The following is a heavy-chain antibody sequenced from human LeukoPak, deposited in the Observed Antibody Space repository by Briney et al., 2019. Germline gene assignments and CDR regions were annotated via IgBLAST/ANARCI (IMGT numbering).Heavy chain of an antibody. D-gene: IGHD2-2*01. J-gene: IGHJ6*02. CDR3: ARGSGPAYYYGMDV. Sequence: ASVKVSCKASGYTFTGYYMHWVRQAPGQGLEWMGWINPNSGGTNYAQKFQGRVTMTRDTPISTAYMELSRLRSDDTAVYYCARGSGPAYYYGMDVWGQGTTVTVSS. CDR2: INPNSGGT. CDR1: GYTFTGYY. V-gene: IGHV1-2*02.